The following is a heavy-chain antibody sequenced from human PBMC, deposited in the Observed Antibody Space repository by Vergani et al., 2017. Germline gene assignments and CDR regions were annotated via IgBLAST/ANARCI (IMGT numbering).Heavy chain of an antibody. CDR1: GGSISSSNW. Sequence: QVQLQESGPGLVKPSGTLSLTCAVSGGSISSSNWWSWVRQPPGKGLEWIGEIYHSGRTNYNPSLKSRVTISVDKSKNQFSLTLSSVTAADTAVYYCATRKHSSSWYYYYMDVWGKGTTVTVSS. V-gene: IGHV4-4*02. J-gene: IGHJ6*03. CDR2: IYHSGRT. CDR3: ATRKHSSSWYYYYMDV. D-gene: IGHD6-13*01.